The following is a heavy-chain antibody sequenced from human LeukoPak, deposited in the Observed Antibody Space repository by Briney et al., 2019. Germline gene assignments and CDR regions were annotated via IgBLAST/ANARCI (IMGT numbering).Heavy chain of an antibody. Sequence: SETLSLTCAVYGGSFSGYYWGWIRQPPGKGLEWIGEINHSGSTNYNPSLKSRVTISVDTSKNQFSLKLSSVTAADTAVYYCARGPRGSFDYWGQGTLVTVSS. J-gene: IGHJ4*02. CDR1: GGSFSGYY. CDR3: ARGPRGSFDY. CDR2: INHSGST. V-gene: IGHV4-34*01.